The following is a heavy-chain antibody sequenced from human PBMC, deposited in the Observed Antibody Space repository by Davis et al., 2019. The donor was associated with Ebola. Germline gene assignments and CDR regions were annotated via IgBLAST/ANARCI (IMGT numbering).Heavy chain of an antibody. V-gene: IGHV4-31*03. CDR3: ARGTRVSGVNFDY. Sequence: SETLSLTCTVSGGSISSGGYYWSWIRQHPGKGLEWNGYIYYSGSTYYNPSLKSRVTISVDTSKNQFSLKLSSVTAADTAVYYCARGTRVSGVNFDYWGQGTLVTVSS. CDR1: GGSISSGGYY. J-gene: IGHJ4*02. D-gene: IGHD2-8*01. CDR2: IYYSGST.